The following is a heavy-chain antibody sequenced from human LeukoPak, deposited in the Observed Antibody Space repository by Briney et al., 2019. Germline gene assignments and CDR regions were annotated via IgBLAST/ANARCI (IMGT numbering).Heavy chain of an antibody. J-gene: IGHJ6*03. Sequence: GSLRLSCAASGFTFSIYAMHWVRQAPGKGLEWVAVISYDESDKYYADSVKGRFTISRDNAKNSLYLQMNSLRAEDTAVYYCARGSAYYYYMDVWGKGTTVTISS. CDR2: ISYDESDK. CDR3: ARGSAYYYYMDV. V-gene: IGHV3-30*04. CDR1: GFTFSIYA.